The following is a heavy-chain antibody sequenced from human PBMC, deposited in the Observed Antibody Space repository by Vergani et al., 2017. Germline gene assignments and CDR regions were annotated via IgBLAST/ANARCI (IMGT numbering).Heavy chain of an antibody. D-gene: IGHD1-26*01. Sequence: EVQLLESGGGLVKPGGSLRLSCAASGFTFSSYAMRWVRQAPGKGLEWVYAIGNGGDSALYRDSLKGRFTISRDNSKNTLYLQVNSLRAEDTAVYFCARTFGSTGSGGFDIWGQGTMVTVSS. V-gene: IGHV3-23*01. J-gene: IGHJ3*02. CDR2: IGNGGDSA. CDR1: GFTFSSYA. CDR3: ARTFGSTGSGGFDI.